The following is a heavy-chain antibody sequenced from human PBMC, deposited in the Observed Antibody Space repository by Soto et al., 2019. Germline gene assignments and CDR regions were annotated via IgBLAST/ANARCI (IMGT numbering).Heavy chain of an antibody. J-gene: IGHJ1*01. CDR3: ARGSGITIFGVVITEYFQH. CDR1: GGSFSGYY. Sequence: SETLSLTCAVYGGSFSGYYRSWIRQPPGKGLEWIGEINHSGSTNYNPSLKSRVTISVDTSKNQFSLKLSSVTAADTAVYYCARGSGITIFGVVITEYFQHWGQGTLVTVSS. V-gene: IGHV4-34*01. CDR2: INHSGST. D-gene: IGHD3-3*01.